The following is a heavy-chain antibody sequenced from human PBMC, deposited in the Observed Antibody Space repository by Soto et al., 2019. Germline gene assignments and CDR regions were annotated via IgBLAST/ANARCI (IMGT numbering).Heavy chain of an antibody. CDR1: GFPFGENA. V-gene: IGHV3-23*01. CDR2: ISDSGATT. CDR3: AKEDTSSGSLGY. D-gene: IGHD6-19*01. Sequence: PGGSLRLSCAASGFPFGENAMSWVRQAPGKGLEWVSGISDSGATTYYADSVRGRFTISRDNSKNTLYLQMKSLRAEDSASYYCAKEDTSSGSLGYWGQGALVTVPQ. J-gene: IGHJ4*02.